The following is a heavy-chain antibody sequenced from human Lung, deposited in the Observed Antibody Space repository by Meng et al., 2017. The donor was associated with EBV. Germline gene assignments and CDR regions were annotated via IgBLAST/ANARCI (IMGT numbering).Heavy chain of an antibody. V-gene: IGHV6-1*01. CDR2: TYYRSKWYN. D-gene: IGHD3-22*01. J-gene: IGHJ4*02. Sequence: QLQLQQSGPGLVTPSQTLSLPCAISGDRVSSNSAAWNWIRQSPSRGLEWLGRTYYRSKWYNDYAVSVKSRITINPDTSKNQFSLQLNSVTSEDTAVYYCARDYYDSSGYYYPFDYWGQGTLVTVSS. CDR3: ARDYYDSSGYYYPFDY. CDR1: GDRVSSNSAA.